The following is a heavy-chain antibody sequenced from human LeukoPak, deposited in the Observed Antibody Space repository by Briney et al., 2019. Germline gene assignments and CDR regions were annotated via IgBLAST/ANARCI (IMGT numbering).Heavy chain of an antibody. D-gene: IGHD1-1*01. Sequence: GGSLRLSCAASAFTFSNYAMTWVRQAPGKGLEWVSAISASGGSTYYADSVRGRFTISRDNSKNTLYLQINSLRAEDTAVYYCAKDRGSGTTRLYYFGYWGQGTLVTVSS. CDR2: ISASGGST. CDR1: AFTFSNYA. V-gene: IGHV3-23*01. J-gene: IGHJ4*02. CDR3: AKDRGSGTTRLYYFGY.